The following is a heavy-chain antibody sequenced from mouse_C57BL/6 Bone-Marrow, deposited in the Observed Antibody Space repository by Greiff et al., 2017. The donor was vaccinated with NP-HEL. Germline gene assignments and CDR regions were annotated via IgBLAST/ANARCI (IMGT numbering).Heavy chain of an antibody. D-gene: IGHD4-1*02. CDR3: ARDKINWAWFAY. CDR1: GFTFSSYA. V-gene: IGHV5-4*01. CDR2: ISDGGSYT. Sequence: EVKLMESGGGLVKPGGSLKLSCAASGFTFSSYAMSWVRQTPEKRLEWVATISDGGSYTYYPDNVKGRFTISRDNAKNNRYLQMSHLKSEDTAMYYCARDKINWAWFAYWGQGTLVTVSA. J-gene: IGHJ3*01.